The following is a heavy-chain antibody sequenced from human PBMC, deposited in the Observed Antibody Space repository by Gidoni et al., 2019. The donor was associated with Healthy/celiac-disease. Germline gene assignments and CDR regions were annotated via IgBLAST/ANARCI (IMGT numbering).Heavy chain of an antibody. V-gene: IGHV5-51*01. J-gene: IGHJ4*02. CDR2: IYPGDSDT. CDR3: ARRPRTAGTFDY. CDR1: STTHW. Sequence: STTHWIGWVRQMPGKGLEWMGIIYPGDSDTNYSPSFQGQVTISADKSISTAYLQWSSLKASDTAMYYCARRPRTAGTFDYWGQGTLVTVSS. D-gene: IGHD6-13*01.